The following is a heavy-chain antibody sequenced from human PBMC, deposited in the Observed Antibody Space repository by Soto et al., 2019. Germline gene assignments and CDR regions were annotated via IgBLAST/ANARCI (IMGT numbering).Heavy chain of an antibody. CDR2: IYFSGST. CDR3: AHDAHGGNTYFDR. J-gene: IGHJ4*02. CDR1: GGSISSGNFY. V-gene: IGHV4-30-4*01. D-gene: IGHD1-26*01. Sequence: VQLQESGPGLVRPSETLSLTCTVSGGSISSGNFYWSWIRQPPGKGLEWIGYIYFSGSTSYSPSLKSRLTISLYTSNNQFSLKLTCVTAADTAVYDCAHDAHGGNTYFDRWGQGALVTVSS.